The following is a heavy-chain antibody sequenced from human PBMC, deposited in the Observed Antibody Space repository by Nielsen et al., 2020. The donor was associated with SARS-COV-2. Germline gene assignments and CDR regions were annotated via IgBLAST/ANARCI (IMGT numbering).Heavy chain of an antibody. J-gene: IGHJ2*01. V-gene: IGHV3-9*01. Sequence: LKISCAASGFTFDDYAMHWVRQALGKGLEWVSGISWNSGSIGYADSVKGRFTISRDNAKNSLYLQMNSLRAEDTALYYCAKDMGPVIWYFDLWGRGTLVTVSS. CDR2: ISWNSGSI. CDR1: GFTFDDYA. CDR3: AKDMGPVIWYFDL. D-gene: IGHD3-10*01.